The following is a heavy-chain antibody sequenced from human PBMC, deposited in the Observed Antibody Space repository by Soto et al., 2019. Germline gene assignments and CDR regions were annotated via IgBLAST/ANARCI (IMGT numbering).Heavy chain of an antibody. CDR1: GGSISSGGYY. CDR3: VSTARGHYGDYPGFGMDV. Sequence: QVQLQESGPGLVKPSQTLSLTCTVSGGSISSGGYYWSWIRQHPGKGLEWIGYIYYSGSTYYNPSLKSRVTISVDMSKNQFSLKLSSVTAADTAVYYCVSTARGHYGDYPGFGMDVWGQGTTVTVSS. V-gene: IGHV4-31*03. CDR2: IYYSGST. J-gene: IGHJ6*02. D-gene: IGHD4-17*01.